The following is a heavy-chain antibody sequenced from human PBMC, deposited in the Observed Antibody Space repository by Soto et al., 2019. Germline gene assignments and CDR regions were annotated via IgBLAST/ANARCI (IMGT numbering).Heavy chain of an antibody. CDR2: ISYDGNNK. D-gene: IGHD5-12*01. J-gene: IGHJ6*02. CDR3: ARTSSAYDVYYYGMDV. V-gene: IGHV3-30*03. CDR1: GFTFSGYG. Sequence: QVQLVESGGGVVQPGRSLRLSCAASGFTFSGYGMHWVRQAPGKGLEWVAVISYDGNNKYYADSVKGRFTISRDNSKNTLYLQMNSLRAEDTAVYYCARTSSAYDVYYYGMDVWGQGTTVTVSS.